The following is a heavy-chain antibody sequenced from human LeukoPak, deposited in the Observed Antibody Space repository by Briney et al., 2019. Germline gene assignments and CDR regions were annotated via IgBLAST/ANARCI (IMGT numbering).Heavy chain of an antibody. V-gene: IGHV3-9*01. D-gene: IGHD3-9*01. J-gene: IGHJ6*02. CDR2: ISWNSGSR. CDR3: AKDINDILTGHPIMDV. Sequence: XWGRHAXXXXLEWVSGISWNSGSRGYADSVKGRFPISRDNAKNSLYLQMNSLRAEDTALYYCAKDINDILTGHPIMDVWGQGTTVSVSS.